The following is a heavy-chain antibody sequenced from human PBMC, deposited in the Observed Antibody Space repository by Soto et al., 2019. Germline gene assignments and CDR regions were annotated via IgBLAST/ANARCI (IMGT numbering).Heavy chain of an antibody. V-gene: IGHV1-2*02. CDR3: VRGGPVAGPTSSEAYHPFDF. Sequence: ASVKVSCKTSGYTFSDHYTHWVRQAPGQGLEWMGWINPNSGGTGYAEKSQGRVTMTRDTSISTAYMELNRLNSDDTAVYYCVRGGPVAGPTSSEAYHPFDFWGQGTLVTVSS. D-gene: IGHD6-19*01. CDR2: INPNSGGT. J-gene: IGHJ4*02. CDR1: GYTFSDHY.